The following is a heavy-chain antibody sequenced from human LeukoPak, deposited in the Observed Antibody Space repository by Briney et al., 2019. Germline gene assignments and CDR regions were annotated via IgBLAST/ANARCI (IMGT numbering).Heavy chain of an antibody. CDR1: GFTFSSYG. D-gene: IGHD7-27*01. J-gene: IGHJ6*03. CDR2: IRYDGSNK. V-gene: IGHV3-30*02. CDR3: ANDLKGNWGLSGEQYYMDV. Sequence: GGSLRLSCAASGFTFSSYGMHWVRQAPGKGLEWVAFIRYDGSNKYYADSVKGRFTISRDNSKNTLYLQMNSPRAEDTAVYYCANDLKGNWGLSGEQYYMDVWGKGTTVTVSS.